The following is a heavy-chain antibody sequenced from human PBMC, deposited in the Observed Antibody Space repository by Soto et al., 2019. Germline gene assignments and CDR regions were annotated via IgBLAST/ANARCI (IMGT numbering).Heavy chain of an antibody. CDR2: IYLGDSDT. J-gene: IGHJ6*02. CDR3: ARCSTGPYYGMDV. V-gene: IGHV5-51*01. CDR1: GYRFTTYW. D-gene: IGHD2-2*01. Sequence: GESLKISCKGSGYRFTTYWIGWVRQMPGKDLEWMGIIYLGDSDTRYSPSFQGQVTISADKSISTAYLQWNSLKASDTAMYYCARCSTGPYYGMDVWGQGTTVTVSS.